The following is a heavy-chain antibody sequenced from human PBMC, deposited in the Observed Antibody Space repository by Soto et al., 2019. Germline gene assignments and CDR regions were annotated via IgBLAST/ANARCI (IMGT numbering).Heavy chain of an antibody. CDR2: VISASGSV. CDR1: GRIFSSFP. J-gene: IGHJ4*02. V-gene: IGHV1-69*06. D-gene: IGHD5-12*01. Sequence: QVQVVPAGAEVQKPGASVKISCKASGRIFSSFPTSWVRQVPGQGREWMGGVISASGSVTYAPQCQGSVTSTAVTSESIGYLELPSLTSEDTDIYSCAKVGRRAGYNDVRDQWGPGTMVPASS. CDR3: AKVGRRAGYNDVRDQ.